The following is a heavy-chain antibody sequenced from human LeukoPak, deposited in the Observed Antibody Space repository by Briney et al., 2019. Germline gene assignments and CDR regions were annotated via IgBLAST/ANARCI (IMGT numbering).Heavy chain of an antibody. J-gene: IGHJ4*02. CDR1: TASLSSFY. CDR3: ASHRYRNFYLDY. D-gene: IGHD4-11*01. Sequence: PSETLSLTCSVSTASLSSFYWSWVRQPPGKGLEWIGYIHYSGNTNYNPSLKSRVTISRDMSKNLISLRLTSLTAADTAVYFCASHRYRNFYLDYWGQGTLVTVSS. CDR2: IHYSGNT. V-gene: IGHV4-59*08.